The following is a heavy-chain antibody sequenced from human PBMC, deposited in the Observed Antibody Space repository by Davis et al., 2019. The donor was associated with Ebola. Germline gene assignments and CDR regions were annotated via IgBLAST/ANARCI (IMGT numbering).Heavy chain of an antibody. Sequence: ASVKVSCKASGYTFTSYYMHWVRQAPGQGLEWMGIINPSGGSTSYAQKFQGRVTMTRDTSTSTVYMGLSSLRSEDTAVYYCARDSLGSSWYGPHDYWGQGTLVTVSS. D-gene: IGHD6-13*01. J-gene: IGHJ4*02. V-gene: IGHV1-46*01. CDR1: GYTFTSYY. CDR3: ARDSLGSSWYGPHDY. CDR2: INPSGGST.